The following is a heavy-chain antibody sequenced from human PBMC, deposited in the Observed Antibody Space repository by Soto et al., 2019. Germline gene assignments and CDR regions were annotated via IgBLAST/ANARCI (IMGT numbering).Heavy chain of an antibody. CDR1: GFTFSTYW. CDR2: IKQDGTEK. CDR3: AKVMITFGGARYGLDV. J-gene: IGHJ6*02. Sequence: GGSLRLSCAASGFTFSTYWMTWVRQAPGKGLEWVANIKQDGTEKYYVDSVKGRFTISRDNAKNSMDLQMNSLRAEDTAVYYCAKVMITFGGARYGLDVWGQGTTVTVSS. D-gene: IGHD3-16*01. V-gene: IGHV3-7*01.